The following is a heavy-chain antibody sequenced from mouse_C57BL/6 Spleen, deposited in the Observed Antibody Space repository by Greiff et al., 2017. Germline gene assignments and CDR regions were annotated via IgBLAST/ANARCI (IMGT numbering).Heavy chain of an antibody. D-gene: IGHD1-1*01. CDR3: ASFTTVVAPY. Sequence: DVMLVESGGGLVKPGGSLKLSCAASGFTFSSYAMSWVRQTPEKRLEWVATISDGGSYTYYPDNVKGRFTITRDNAKNNLCLQMSHLKSEDTAMYYCASFTTVVAPYWGQGTTLTVSS. CDR1: GFTFSSYA. CDR2: ISDGGSYT. V-gene: IGHV5-4*03. J-gene: IGHJ2*01.